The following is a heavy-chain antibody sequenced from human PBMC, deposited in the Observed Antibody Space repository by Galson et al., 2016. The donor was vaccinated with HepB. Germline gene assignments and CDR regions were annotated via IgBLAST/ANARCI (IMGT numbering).Heavy chain of an antibody. CDR3: AREWFGESPFGY. CDR1: GFTFSTYA. Sequence: SLRLSCAASGFTFSTYAMSWVRQAPGKGLEWVSGISGSGATTYYADSVKGRFTISRDNSQNMLYLQMNSLRAEDTAVYYCAREWFGESPFGYWGQGTLVTVSS. CDR2: ISGSGATT. V-gene: IGHV3-23*01. J-gene: IGHJ4*02. D-gene: IGHD3-10*01.